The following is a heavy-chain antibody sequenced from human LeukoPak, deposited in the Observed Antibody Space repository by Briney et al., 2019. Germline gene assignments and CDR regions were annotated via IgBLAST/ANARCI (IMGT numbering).Heavy chain of an antibody. J-gene: IGHJ4*02. CDR3: AKFDSSGYPRAPLGY. CDR1: GFTFSSYA. D-gene: IGHD3-22*01. V-gene: IGHV3-23*01. Sequence: GGSLRLSCAASGFTFSSYAMSWVRQAPGKGLEWVSAISGSGGSTSYADSVKGRFTISRDNSKNTLYLQMNSLRAEDTAVYYCAKFDSSGYPRAPLGYWGRGTLVTVSS. CDR2: ISGSGGST.